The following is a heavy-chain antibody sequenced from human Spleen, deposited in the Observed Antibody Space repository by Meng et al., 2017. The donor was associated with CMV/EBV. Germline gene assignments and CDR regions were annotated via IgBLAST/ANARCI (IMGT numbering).Heavy chain of an antibody. Sequence: SVKVSCKASGGTFSSYAISWVRQAPGQGLEWMGGIIPIFGTANYAQKFQGRVTITTDESTSTAYMELSSLRSEDTAVYYCAREAPDRYGGNSGGAFDIWGQGTMVTVSS. D-gene: IGHD4-23*01. CDR2: IIPIFGTA. CDR3: AREAPDRYGGNSGGAFDI. J-gene: IGHJ3*02. V-gene: IGHV1-69*05. CDR1: GGTFSSYA.